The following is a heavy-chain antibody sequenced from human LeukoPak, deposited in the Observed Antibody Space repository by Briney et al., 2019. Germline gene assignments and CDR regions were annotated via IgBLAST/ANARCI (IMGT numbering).Heavy chain of an antibody. CDR1: GGTFSSYA. V-gene: IGHV1-69*04. Sequence: SVKVSCKASGGTFSSYAISWVRQAPGQGLEWMGRIIPILGIANYAQKFQGRVTITADKSTSTAYMELSSLRPEDTAVYYCANPNWFDPWGQGTLVTVSS. J-gene: IGHJ5*02. CDR3: ANPNWFDP. CDR2: IIPILGIA.